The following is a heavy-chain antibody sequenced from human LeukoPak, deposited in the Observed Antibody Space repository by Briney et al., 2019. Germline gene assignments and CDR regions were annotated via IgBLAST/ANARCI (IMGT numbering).Heavy chain of an antibody. V-gene: IGHV4-30-4*01. J-gene: IGHJ5*02. CDR3: ARDPRWLTPDCNSIGCYVNWFDP. CDR2: IYYSGST. Sequence: SETLSLTCTVSGGSISSGDYYWSWIRQPPGKGLEWIGYIYYSGSTYYNPSLKSRVTMSVDTSKNQFSLKLSSVTAADTAVYYCARDPRWLTPDCNSIGCYVNWFDPWGQGTLVTVSS. D-gene: IGHD2-2*01. CDR1: GGSISSGDYY.